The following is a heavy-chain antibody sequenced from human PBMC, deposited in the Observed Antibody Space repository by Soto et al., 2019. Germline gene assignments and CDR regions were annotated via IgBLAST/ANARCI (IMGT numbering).Heavy chain of an antibody. V-gene: IGHV4-59*01. Sequence: QVQLQESGPRLVKPSETLSLTCTVSGGSISSYYWSWIRQPPGKGLEWIGYIYYSGSTNYNPSLKSRVTISVDTSKNQYSLKLSSVTAADTDVDYCARDDQRLQAFDIWGQGTMVTVSS. J-gene: IGHJ3*02. D-gene: IGHD6-25*01. CDR2: IYYSGST. CDR1: GGSISSYY. CDR3: ARDDQRLQAFDI.